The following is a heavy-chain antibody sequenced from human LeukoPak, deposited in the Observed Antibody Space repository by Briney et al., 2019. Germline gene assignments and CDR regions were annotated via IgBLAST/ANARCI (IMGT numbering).Heavy chain of an antibody. J-gene: IGHJ4*02. Sequence: GASVKVSCKASGYTFTGYYMHWVRQAPGQGLEWMGWINPNSGGTNYAQKFQGRVTMTRDTSISTAYMELSRLRSDDTAVYYCASANEWLQSAYFDYWGQGTLITVSS. CDR3: ASANEWLQSAYFDY. D-gene: IGHD5-24*01. CDR1: GYTFTGYY. CDR2: INPNSGGT. V-gene: IGHV1-2*02.